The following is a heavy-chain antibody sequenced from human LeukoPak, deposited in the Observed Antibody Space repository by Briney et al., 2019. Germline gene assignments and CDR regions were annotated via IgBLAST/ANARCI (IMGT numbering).Heavy chain of an antibody. J-gene: IGHJ4*02. Sequence: PGGSLRLSCAVSGITFSGFGMHWVRQAPGKGLEWVAVISYDGSQQNYADSVKGRFTISKDNSKNTLYLQMNSLRAEDTAVYYCARGEGYGDYEGYWGQGTLVTVSS. CDR1: GITFSGFG. CDR2: ISYDGSQQ. CDR3: ARGEGYGDYEGY. D-gene: IGHD4-17*01. V-gene: IGHV3-30*03.